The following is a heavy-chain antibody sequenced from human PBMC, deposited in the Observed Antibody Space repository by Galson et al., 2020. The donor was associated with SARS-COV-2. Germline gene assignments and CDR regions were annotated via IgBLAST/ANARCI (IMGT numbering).Heavy chain of an antibody. J-gene: IGHJ5*02. V-gene: IGHV1-2*06. CDR1: GYTFSGHY. D-gene: IGHD3-10*01. CDR3: TRGSNSSPFYNFDP. CDR2: INPNSGDT. Sequence: GESLKISCKASGYTFSGHYMHWVRLAPGQGLEWMGRINPNSGDTDVAQKFQGRVTMTTDTSLTTAYMELSRLTSDDTAVYYCTRGSNSSPFYNFDPWGQGTLVTVSS.